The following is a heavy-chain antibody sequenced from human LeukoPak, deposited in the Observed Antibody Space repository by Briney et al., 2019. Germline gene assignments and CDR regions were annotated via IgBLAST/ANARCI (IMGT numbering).Heavy chain of an antibody. Sequence: SETLSLTCTVSGGSISSYYWSWIRQPPGKGLEWIGYIYYSGSTNYNPSLKSRVTISVDTSKNQFSLKLSSVTAADTAVYYCARMLDGSRRRGFDLWGQGTLVTVSS. CDR2: IYYSGST. CDR3: ARMLDGSRRRGFDL. J-gene: IGHJ5*02. CDR1: GGSISSYY. D-gene: IGHD5-24*01. V-gene: IGHV4-59*01.